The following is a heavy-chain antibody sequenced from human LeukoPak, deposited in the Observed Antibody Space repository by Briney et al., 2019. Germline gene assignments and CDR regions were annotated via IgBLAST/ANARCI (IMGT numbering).Heavy chain of an antibody. Sequence: GGSLRLSCAASGFTFDDYTMHWVRQAPGKGLEWVSLISWDGGSKYYADSVKGRFTISRDNSKNSLYLQMNSLRTEDTALYYCAKEGDGYAYYFDYWGQGTLVTVSS. CDR2: ISWDGGSK. CDR1: GFTFDDYT. D-gene: IGHD5-24*01. CDR3: AKEGDGYAYYFDY. V-gene: IGHV3-43*01. J-gene: IGHJ4*02.